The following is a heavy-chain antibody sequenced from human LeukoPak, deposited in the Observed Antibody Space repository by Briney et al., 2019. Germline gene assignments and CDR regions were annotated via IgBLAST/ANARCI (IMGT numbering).Heavy chain of an antibody. J-gene: IGHJ6*02. CDR3: ARTAGNYYYGMDV. D-gene: IGHD6-13*01. CDR2: IYHSGST. V-gene: IGHV4-4*02. Sequence: SETLSLTCAVSGGSISSSNWWSWVRQPPGEGLEWIGEIYHSGSTNYNPSLKSRVTISVDKSKNQFSLKLSSVTAADTAVYYCARTAGNYYYGMDVWGQGTTVTVSS. CDR1: GGSISSSNW.